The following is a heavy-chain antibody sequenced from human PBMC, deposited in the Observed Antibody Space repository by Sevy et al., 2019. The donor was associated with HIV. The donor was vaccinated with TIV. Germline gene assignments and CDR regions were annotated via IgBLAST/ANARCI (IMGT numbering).Heavy chain of an antibody. CDR2: IYTSGNT. CDR1: GGSISSYY. D-gene: IGHD2-15*01. V-gene: IGHV4-4*07. CDR3: AGDIVVVVAAISDYYGMDV. Sequence: SETLSLTCTVSGGSISSYYWSWIRQPAGKGLEWIGRIYTSGNTKYNPSLKSRVTMSVDTSKNQFSLKLSSVTAADPAVYYCAGDIVVVVAAISDYYGMDVWGQGTTVTVSS. J-gene: IGHJ6*02.